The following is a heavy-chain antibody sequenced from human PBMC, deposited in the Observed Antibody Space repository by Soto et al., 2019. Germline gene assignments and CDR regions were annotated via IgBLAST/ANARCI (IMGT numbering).Heavy chain of an antibody. D-gene: IGHD6-13*01. Sequence: PGGSLRLSCAASGFTFSNFAMNWVRQVPGKGLEWVSAISGSGGSTYYADSVKGRFTISRDNSKNTLYLQMNSLRAEDTAVYYCAKDQGSSWYEIDYWGQGTLVTVSS. CDR3: AKDQGSSWYEIDY. V-gene: IGHV3-23*01. CDR2: ISGSGGST. J-gene: IGHJ4*02. CDR1: GFTFSNFA.